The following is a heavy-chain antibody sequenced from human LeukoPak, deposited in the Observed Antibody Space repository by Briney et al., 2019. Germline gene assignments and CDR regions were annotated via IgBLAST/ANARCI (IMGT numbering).Heavy chain of an antibody. J-gene: IGHJ4*02. CDR1: GFPFSDFS. CDR2: TNSGGSST. D-gene: IGHD2-8*01. Sequence: PGGSLRLSCATSGFPFSDFSMTWVRQAPGKGLEWISTTNSGGSSTDYAESVKGRFTISRDNSKNTLYLQMSSLRVEDTAMYYCAEKSYARSLGEGGPGTLVTVSS. V-gene: IGHV3-23*01. CDR3: AEKSYARSLGE.